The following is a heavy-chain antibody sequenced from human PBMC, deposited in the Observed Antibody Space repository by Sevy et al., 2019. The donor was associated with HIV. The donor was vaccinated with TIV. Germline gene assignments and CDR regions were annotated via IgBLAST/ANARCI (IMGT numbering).Heavy chain of an antibody. CDR3: ARVFPYCSGGSCYSPYDAFDI. CDR1: GYTFTGHY. V-gene: IGHV1-2*06. J-gene: IGHJ3*02. Sequence: ASVKVSCKASGYTFTGHYMHWVRQAPGQGLEWMGRINPNSGSTDYAQKFQGRVTLTRDTSISTAYLELSRLTSDDTAVYYCARVFPYCSGGSCYSPYDAFDIWGQGTMVTVSS. D-gene: IGHD2-15*01. CDR2: INPNSGST.